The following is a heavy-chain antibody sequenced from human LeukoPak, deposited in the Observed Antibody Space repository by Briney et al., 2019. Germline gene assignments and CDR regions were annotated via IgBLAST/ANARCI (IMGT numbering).Heavy chain of an antibody. V-gene: IGHV3-7*01. D-gene: IGHD1-7*01. Sequence: PGGSLRLSCAASGFTFSSYWMSWVRQAPGKGLEWVANIKQDGSEKYYVDSVKGRFTISRDNAKNSLYLQMNSLRAEDTAVYYCARVYWKYDDAFDIWGQGTMVTVSS. J-gene: IGHJ3*02. CDR2: IKQDGSEK. CDR3: ARVYWKYDDAFDI. CDR1: GFTFSSYW.